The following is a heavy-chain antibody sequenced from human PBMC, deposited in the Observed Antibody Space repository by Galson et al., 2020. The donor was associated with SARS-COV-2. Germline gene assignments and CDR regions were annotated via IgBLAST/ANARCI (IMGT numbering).Heavy chain of an antibody. CDR1: GDSFTSYW. CDR3: ARRVGYRYGPSGGWFDP. D-gene: IGHD5-18*01. J-gene: IGHJ5*01. CDR2: IYPGDSDT. V-gene: IGHV5-51*01. Sequence: GESLKISCKESGDSFTSYWIAWVRQRPGKGLEWMGIIYPGDSDTRYSPSFQGQVTISVDKSTNTAYLQWNSLKASDSATYYCARRVGYRYGPSGGWFDPWGQGTVVTVSS.